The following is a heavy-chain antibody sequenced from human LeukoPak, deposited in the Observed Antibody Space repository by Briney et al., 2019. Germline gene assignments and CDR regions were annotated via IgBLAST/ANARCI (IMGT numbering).Heavy chain of an antibody. V-gene: IGHV4-59*01. CDR2: IYYSGST. J-gene: IGHJ3*02. Sequence: SETLSLTCTVSGGSISSYYWSWLRQPPGKGLEWLGYIYYSGSTNYNPSLKSRVTISVDTSKNQFSLKLSSVTAADTAVYYCARDSSGWYKGQAFDIWGQGTMVTVSS. CDR3: ARDSSGWYKGQAFDI. D-gene: IGHD6-19*01. CDR1: GGSISSYY.